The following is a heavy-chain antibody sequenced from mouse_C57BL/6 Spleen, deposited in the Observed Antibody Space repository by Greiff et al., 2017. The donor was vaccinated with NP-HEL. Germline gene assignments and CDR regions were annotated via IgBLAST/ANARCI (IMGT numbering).Heavy chain of an antibody. CDR2: ISSGSSTI. Sequence: DVMLVESGGGLVKPGGSLKLSCAASGFTFSDYGMHWVRQAPEKGLEWVAYISSGSSTIYYADTVKGRFTISRDNAKNTLFLQMTSLRSEYTAMYYCARNYGSSHGAMDYWGQGTSVTVSS. CDR3: ARNYGSSHGAMDY. CDR1: GFTFSDYG. V-gene: IGHV5-17*01. J-gene: IGHJ4*01. D-gene: IGHD1-1*01.